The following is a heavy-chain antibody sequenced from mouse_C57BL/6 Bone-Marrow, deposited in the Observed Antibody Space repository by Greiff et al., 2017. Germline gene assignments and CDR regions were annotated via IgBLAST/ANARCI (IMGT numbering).Heavy chain of an antibody. D-gene: IGHD1-2*01. V-gene: IGHV1-81*01. CDR2: IYPRSGNT. Sequence: VQLQQSGAELARPGASVKLSCKASGYTFTSYGISWVKQRTGQGLEWIGEIYPRSGNTYYNQKFKGQATLTADTSSSPAYLALRSLASEDSAVXFCARRELLRPRAYWGQGTSVTVSA. CDR3: ARRELLRPRAY. CDR1: GYTFTSYG. J-gene: IGHJ4*01.